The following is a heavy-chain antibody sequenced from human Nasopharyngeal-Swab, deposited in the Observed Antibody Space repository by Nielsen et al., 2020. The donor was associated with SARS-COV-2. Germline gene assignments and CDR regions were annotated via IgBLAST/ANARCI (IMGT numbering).Heavy chain of an antibody. V-gene: IGHV1-69*06. D-gene: IGHD1-26*01. J-gene: IGHJ4*02. CDR1: GGTCSSYA. Sequence: SVKVSCKAAGGTCSSYASSLVRQSRGQGLEWMGGIIPIFGTANYAQKFQGRVTITADKSTSTAYMELSSLRSEDTAVYYCARGKGKDSGVDYWGQGTLVTVSS. CDR2: IIPIFGTA. CDR3: ARGKGKDSGVDY.